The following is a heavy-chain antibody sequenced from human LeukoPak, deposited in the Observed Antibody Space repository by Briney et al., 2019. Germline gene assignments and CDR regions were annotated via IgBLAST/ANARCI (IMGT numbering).Heavy chain of an antibody. CDR3: ARYEPSGEMATAMPFDY. CDR1: GYSFTGCY. D-gene: IGHD5-24*01. J-gene: IGHJ4*02. V-gene: IGHV1-2*02. CDR2: INPNSGGT. Sequence: GASVEVSCKASGYSFTGCYMHWVRQAPGQGVEWMGWINPNSGGTNYAQKFQGRVTMTRDTSISTAYMELSSLRSEDTAVYYCARYEPSGEMATAMPFDYWGQGTLVTVSS.